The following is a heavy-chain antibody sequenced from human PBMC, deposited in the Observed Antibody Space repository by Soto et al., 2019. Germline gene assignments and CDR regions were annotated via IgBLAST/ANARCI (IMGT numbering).Heavy chain of an antibody. CDR1: SGSISNYN. CDR3: ARSGSSDHDDAFDI. V-gene: IGHV4-59*01. Sequence: QVQLQESGPGLVKLSETLSLICIVSSGSISNYNWSWVRQPPGKGLEWMGYIYYSGGTRYNPSLKSRVTLSVDTSKNQFSLKLSSVIAADTAVYYCARSGSSDHDDAFDIWGQGTMVTVSS. CDR2: IYYSGGT. D-gene: IGHD3-22*01. J-gene: IGHJ3*02.